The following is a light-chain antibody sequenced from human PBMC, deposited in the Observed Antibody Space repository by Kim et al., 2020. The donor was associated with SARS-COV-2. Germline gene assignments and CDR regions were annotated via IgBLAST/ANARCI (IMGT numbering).Light chain of an antibody. V-gene: IGLV1-44*01. CDR2: STN. CDR1: SSDFGTNA. J-gene: IGLJ3*02. CDR3: AAWDDALNGHV. Sequence: ELTQPPSASGTPGQRVTISCSRSSSDFGTNAVHWYQHLPGTAPKLLIYSTNQRPSGVPDRFSGSKSGSSASLGISGLQSEDEADYYCAAWDDALNGHVFGGGTXLTXL.